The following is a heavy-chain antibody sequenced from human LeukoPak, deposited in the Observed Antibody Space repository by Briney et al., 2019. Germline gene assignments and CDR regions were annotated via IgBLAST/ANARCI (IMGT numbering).Heavy chain of an antibody. CDR1: GFMIRNYE. V-gene: IGHV4-34*01. J-gene: IGHJ6*02. D-gene: IGHD6-19*01. CDR3: ARARVQSLSGWYNYYGMDV. Sequence: GSLRLSCAASGFMIRNYEMTWVRQPPGKGLEWIGEINHSGSTNYNPSLKSRVTISVDTSKNQFSLKLSSVTAADTAVYYCARARVQSLSGWYNYYGMDVWGQGTTVTVSS. CDR2: INHSGST.